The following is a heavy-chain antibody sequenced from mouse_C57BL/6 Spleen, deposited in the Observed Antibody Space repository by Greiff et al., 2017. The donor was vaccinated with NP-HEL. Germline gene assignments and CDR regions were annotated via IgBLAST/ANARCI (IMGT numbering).Heavy chain of an antibody. CDR2: INPYNGGT. V-gene: IGHV1-19*01. J-gene: IGHJ4*01. CDR1: GYTFTDYY. Sequence: EVQLQQSGPVLVKPGASVKMSCKASGYTFTDYYMNWVKQSHGKSLEWIGVINPYNGGTSYNQKFKGKATLTVDKSSSTAYMELNSLTSEDSAVYYCARHYGNYDAMDYWGQGTSVTVSS. D-gene: IGHD2-1*01. CDR3: ARHYGNYDAMDY.